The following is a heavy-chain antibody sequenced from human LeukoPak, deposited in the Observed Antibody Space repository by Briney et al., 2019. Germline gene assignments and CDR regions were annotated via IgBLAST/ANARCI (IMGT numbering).Heavy chain of an antibody. CDR3: ARLGILYRSSTSCYPT. J-gene: IGHJ4*02. V-gene: IGHV4-39*01. D-gene: IGHD2-2*01. Sequence: PSETLSLTCTVSGGSISSSSYYWGWIRQPPGKGLEWIGSIYYSGSTYYNPSLKSRVTISVDTSKNQFSLKLSSVTAADTAVYYCARLGILYRSSTSCYPTWGQGTLVTVSS. CDR1: GGSISSSSYY. CDR2: IYYSGST.